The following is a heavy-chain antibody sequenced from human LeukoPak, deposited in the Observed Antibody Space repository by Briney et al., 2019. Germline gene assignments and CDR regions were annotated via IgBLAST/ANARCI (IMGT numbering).Heavy chain of an antibody. J-gene: IGHJ4*02. CDR2: LSNDGSNK. D-gene: IGHD4-23*01. V-gene: IGHV3-30-3*02. Sequence: HPGGSLRLSCAASGFIFSDYAMHWVRQPPGKGLEWVAVLSNDGSNKYYADSVKGRFTISRDNSKNTLYLQMNSLRAEDTAVYYCAKRDGNGGNSARSAYDYWGQGTLVTVSS. CDR3: AKRDGNGGNSARSAYDY. CDR1: GFIFSDYA.